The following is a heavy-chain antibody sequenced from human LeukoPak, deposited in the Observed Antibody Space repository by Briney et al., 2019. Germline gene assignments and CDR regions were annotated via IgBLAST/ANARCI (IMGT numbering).Heavy chain of an antibody. CDR2: MNPKNGAT. D-gene: IGHD3-16*02. J-gene: IGHJ5*02. CDR3: ARMDRLSATPTTDWFDP. V-gene: IGHV1-8*01. Sequence: ASVEVSCKASGYTFTSYGINWVRQATGQGLEWMGWMNPKNGATGYAQKFQGRVTMIRDTSIGTAYMELSSLVSEDTAAYYCARMDRLSATPTTDWFDPWGQGTLVTVSS. CDR1: GYTFTSYG.